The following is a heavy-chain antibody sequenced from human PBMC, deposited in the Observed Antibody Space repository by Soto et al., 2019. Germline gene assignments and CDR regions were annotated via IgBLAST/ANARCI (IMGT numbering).Heavy chain of an antibody. Sequence: PGGSLRLSCAASGFTFSSYAMHWVRQAPGKGLEWVAVISYDGSNKYYADSVKGRFTISRDNSKNTLYLQMNSLRAEDTAVYYCARDYDFWSGYNWFDPWGQGP. CDR1: GFTFSSYA. J-gene: IGHJ5*02. D-gene: IGHD3-3*01. CDR2: ISYDGSNK. V-gene: IGHV3-30-3*01. CDR3: ARDYDFWSGYNWFDP.